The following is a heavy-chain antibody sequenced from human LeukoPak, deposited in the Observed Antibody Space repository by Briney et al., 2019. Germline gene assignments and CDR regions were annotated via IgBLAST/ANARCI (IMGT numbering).Heavy chain of an antibody. CDR3: ARISSSSWNSYYYYYYMDV. Sequence: GGSLRLSCAASGFTFSDHYMDWVRQAPGKGLEWVGRTRNKANSYTTEYAASVKGRFTISRDDSKNSLYLQMNSLKTEDTAVYYCARISSSSWNSYYYYYYMDVWGKGTTVTVSS. D-gene: IGHD6-13*01. V-gene: IGHV3-72*01. J-gene: IGHJ6*03. CDR2: TRNKANSYTT. CDR1: GFTFSDHY.